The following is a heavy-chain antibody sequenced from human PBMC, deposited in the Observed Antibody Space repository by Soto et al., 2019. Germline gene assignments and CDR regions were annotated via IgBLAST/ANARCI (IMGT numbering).Heavy chain of an antibody. J-gene: IGHJ5*02. V-gene: IGHV4-34*01. CDR2: INHSGST. Sequence: QVQLQQWGAGLLKPSETLSLTCAVYGGSFSGYYWSWIRQPPGKGLEWIGEINHSGSTNYNPSLKSRVTISVDTSKNQFSLKLSSVTAADTAVYYCARGRVALLRFLEWWGIWFDPWGQGTLVTVSS. D-gene: IGHD3-3*01. CDR1: GGSFSGYY. CDR3: ARGRVALLRFLEWWGIWFDP.